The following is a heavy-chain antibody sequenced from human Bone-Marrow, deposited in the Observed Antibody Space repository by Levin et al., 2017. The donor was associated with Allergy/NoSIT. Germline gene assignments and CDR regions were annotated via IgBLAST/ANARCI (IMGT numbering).Heavy chain of an antibody. J-gene: IGHJ6*02. V-gene: IGHV1-46*01. D-gene: IGHD4-11*01. CDR2: INPSGGST. CDR1: GYTFTSYY. CDR3: ARPKDYSNYVVVAGRKYYYYGMDV. Sequence: ASVKVSCKASGYTFTSYYMHWVRQAPGQGLEWMGIINPSGGSTSYAQKFQGRVTMTRDTSTSTVYMELSSLRSEDTAVYYCARPKDYSNYVVVAGRKYYYYGMDVWGQGTTVTVSS.